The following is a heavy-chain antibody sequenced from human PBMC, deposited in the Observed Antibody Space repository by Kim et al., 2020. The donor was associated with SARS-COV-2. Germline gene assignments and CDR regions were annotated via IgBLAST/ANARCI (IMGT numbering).Heavy chain of an antibody. CDR2: IIPIFGTA. J-gene: IGHJ4*02. CDR1: GGTFSSYA. CDR3: ARDTYSSSSGYYFDY. V-gene: IGHV1-69*13. D-gene: IGHD6-6*01. Sequence: SVKVSSKASGGTFSSYAISWVRQAPGQGLEWMGGIIPIFGTANYAQKFQGRVTITADESTSTAYMELSSLRSEDTAVYYCARDTYSSSSGYYFDYWGQGTLVTVSS.